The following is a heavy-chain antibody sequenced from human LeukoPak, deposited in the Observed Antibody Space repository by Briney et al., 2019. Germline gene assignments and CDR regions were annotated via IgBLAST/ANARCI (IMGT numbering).Heavy chain of an antibody. Sequence: PSETLSLTCTVSGGSISSSGYYWGWSRQPPGKGLEWIGSIYYSGSTQHNPSLKSRVTISVDTSKNQFSLKLRSVTAADTAVYYCATSPQYGGYWGQGTLVTVSS. D-gene: IGHD4-23*01. V-gene: IGHV4-39*01. CDR3: ATSPQYGGY. CDR1: GGSISSSGYY. CDR2: IYYSGST. J-gene: IGHJ4*02.